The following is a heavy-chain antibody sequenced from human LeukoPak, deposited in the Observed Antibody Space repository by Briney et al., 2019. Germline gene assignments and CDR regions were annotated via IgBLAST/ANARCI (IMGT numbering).Heavy chain of an antibody. V-gene: IGHV4-34*01. D-gene: IGHD1-26*01. CDR2: INHSGST. Sequence: SETLSLTCAVYGGSFSGYYWSWIRQPPGKGLEWIGEINHSGSTNYNPSLKSRVTISVDTSKNQFSLELSSVTAADTAVYYCARRRRIVGATPGAFDIWGQETMVTVSS. J-gene: IGHJ3*02. CDR3: ARRRRIVGATPGAFDI. CDR1: GGSFSGYY.